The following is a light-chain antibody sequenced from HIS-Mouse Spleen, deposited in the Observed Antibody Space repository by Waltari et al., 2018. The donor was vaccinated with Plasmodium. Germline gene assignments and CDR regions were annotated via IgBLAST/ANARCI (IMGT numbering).Light chain of an antibody. V-gene: IGKV1-6*01. CDR2: AAS. CDR3: LQDYNYPYT. J-gene: IGKJ2*01. Sequence: AIQLTQSPSSLSASVGVRVTITCRASQGIRNDLGWYQQKPGKAPKLMIYAASSLQSGVPSRFSGSGSGTDFTLTISSLQPEDFATYYCLQDYNYPYTFGQGTKLEIK. CDR1: QGIRND.